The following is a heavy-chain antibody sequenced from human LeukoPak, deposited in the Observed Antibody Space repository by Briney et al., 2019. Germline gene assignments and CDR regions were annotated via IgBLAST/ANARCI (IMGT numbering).Heavy chain of an antibody. CDR1: GFTFSSYG. D-gene: IGHD6-19*01. V-gene: IGHV3-33*01. J-gene: IGHJ4*02. CDR3: ARGAHSSGIFDY. Sequence: PGGSLRLSCAASGFTFSSYGMHWVRQAPGKGLEWVAVIWYDGSNKYYADSVKGRFTISRDNSKNTLYLQMNSLRAEDTAVYCCARGAHSSGIFDYWGQGTLVTVSS. CDR2: IWYDGSNK.